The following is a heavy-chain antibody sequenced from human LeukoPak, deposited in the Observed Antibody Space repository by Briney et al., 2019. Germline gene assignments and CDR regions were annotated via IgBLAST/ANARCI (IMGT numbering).Heavy chain of an antibody. J-gene: IGHJ5*02. Sequence: PGGSLRLSCAASGFAFSSYVLHWVRRAPGKGPEWVSAIGTGGDTYYADSVMGRFTISRDNAKNSLYLQMNSLRAEDTAVYYCARHQGSGWYQIWFDPWGQGTLVTVSS. V-gene: IGHV3-47*02. CDR2: IGTGGDT. CDR1: GFAFSSYV. CDR3: ARHQGSGWYQIWFDP. D-gene: IGHD6-19*01.